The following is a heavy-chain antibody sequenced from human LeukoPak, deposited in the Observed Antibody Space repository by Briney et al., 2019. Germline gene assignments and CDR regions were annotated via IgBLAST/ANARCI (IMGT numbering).Heavy chain of an antibody. Sequence: SGTLSLTCSVSGGSITNKNYYWGWIRQPPGKGLEWIGNIYYDGRTYYNPSLKSRVTISVDTSKNQFSLKVTSVTAADTAVYYCASNLFLEWLISPGGDDYWGQGILVTVSS. CDR3: ASNLFLEWLISPGGDDY. CDR2: IYYDGRT. CDR1: GGSITNKNYY. J-gene: IGHJ4*02. D-gene: IGHD3-3*01. V-gene: IGHV4-39*01.